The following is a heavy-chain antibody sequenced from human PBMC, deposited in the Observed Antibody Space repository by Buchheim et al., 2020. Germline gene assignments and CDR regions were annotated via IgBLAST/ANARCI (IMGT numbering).Heavy chain of an antibody. CDR3: AKDERITMVRGVIPLDY. CDR1: GFTFSSYG. V-gene: IGHV3-30*18. J-gene: IGHJ4*02. Sequence: QVQLVESGGGVVQPGRSLRLSCAASGFTFSSYGMHWVRQAPGKGLEWVAVISYDGSNKYYADSVKGRFTISRENSKNTLYLQMNSLRAEDTAVYYCAKDERITMVRGVIPLDYWGQGTL. D-gene: IGHD3-10*01. CDR2: ISYDGSNK.